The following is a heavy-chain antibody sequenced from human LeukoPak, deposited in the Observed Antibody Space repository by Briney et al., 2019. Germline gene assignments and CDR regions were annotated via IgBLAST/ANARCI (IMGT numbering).Heavy chain of an antibody. J-gene: IGHJ4*02. CDR1: GFVFSSHW. D-gene: IGHD3-9*01. CDR2: INQGGSEK. CDR3: ARDGVDAGIYFDY. Sequence: PGGSLRLSCAVTGFVFSSHWMSWVRQAPGKGLEWVANINQGGSEKYYVDSVNGRFTISRDNAKNSLYLQMNSLRVEDTAVYYCARDGVDAGIYFDYWGQGNLVTVSS. V-gene: IGHV3-7*01.